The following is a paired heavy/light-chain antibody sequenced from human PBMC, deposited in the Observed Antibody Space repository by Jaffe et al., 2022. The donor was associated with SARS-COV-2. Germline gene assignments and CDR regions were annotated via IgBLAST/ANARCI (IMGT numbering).Light chain of an antibody. CDR3: QQYDNLPPLYT. CDR1: QDISNY. Sequence: DIQMTQSPSSLSASVGDRVTITCQASQDISNYLNWYQQKPGKAPKLLIYDASNLETGVPSRFSGSGSGTDFTFTISSLQPEDIATYYCQQYDNLPPLYTFGQGTKLEIK. CDR2: DAS. J-gene: IGKJ2*01. V-gene: IGKV1-33*01.
Heavy chain of an antibody. CDR1: GGTFSSYT. V-gene: IGHV1-69*02. D-gene: IGHD3-3*01. CDR2: IIPILGIA. CDR3: ARHRRDDFWSGYYTGMDQFDP. Sequence: QVQLVQSGAEVKKPGSSVKVSCKASGGTFSSYTISWVRQAPGQGLEWMGRIIPILGIANYAQKFQGRVTITADKSTSTAYMELSSLRSEDTAVYYCARHRRDDFWSGYYTGMDQFDPWGQGTLVTVSS. J-gene: IGHJ5*02.